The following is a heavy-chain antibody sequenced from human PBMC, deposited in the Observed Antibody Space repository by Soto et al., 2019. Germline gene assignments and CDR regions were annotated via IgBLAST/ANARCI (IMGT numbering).Heavy chain of an antibody. Sequence: GSLRLSCAASGFTFSSYAMSWVRQAPGKGLEWVSAISGSGGSTYYADSVKGRFTISRDNSKNTLYLQMNSLRAEDTAVYYCAKDQRYYDSSGYSPSEYWGQGTLVTVS. V-gene: IGHV3-23*01. CDR3: AKDQRYYDSSGYSPSEY. J-gene: IGHJ4*02. CDR2: ISGSGGST. CDR1: GFTFSSYA. D-gene: IGHD3-22*01.